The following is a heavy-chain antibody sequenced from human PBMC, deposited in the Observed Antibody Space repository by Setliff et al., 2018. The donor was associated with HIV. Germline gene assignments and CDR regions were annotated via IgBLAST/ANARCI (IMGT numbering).Heavy chain of an antibody. CDR2: IYYSGST. V-gene: IGHV4-39*01. J-gene: IGHJ4*02. CDR3: ARRGWNGYKAFDY. D-gene: IGHD5-12*01. Sequence: PSETLSLTCTVSGGSISSSSYYWGWIRQPPGKGLEWIGNIYYSGSTFYNPSLKSRVTIYVDTSKNQFSLKLSSVTAADTAVFYCARRGWNGYKAFDYWGQGTLVTVSS. CDR1: GGSISSSSYY.